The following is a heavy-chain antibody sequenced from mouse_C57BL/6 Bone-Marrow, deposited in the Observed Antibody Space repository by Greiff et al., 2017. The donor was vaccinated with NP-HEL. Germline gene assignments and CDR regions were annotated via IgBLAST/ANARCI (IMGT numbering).Heavy chain of an antibody. D-gene: IGHD1-1*02. V-gene: IGHV14-4*01. CDR3: TFYGGSSDY. CDR1: GFNIKDDY. CDR2: IDPVNGDT. Sequence: EVQLQQPVAELVRPGASVKLSCTASGFNIKDDYMHWVKQRPEQGLQWIGWIDPVNGDTAYASQFQGKATITADPSSNTAYLQLSSLTSEDASVYYCTFYGGSSDYWGQGTTLTVSS. J-gene: IGHJ2*01.